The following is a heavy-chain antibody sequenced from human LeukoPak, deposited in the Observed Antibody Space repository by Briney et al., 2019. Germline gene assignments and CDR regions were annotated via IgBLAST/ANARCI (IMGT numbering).Heavy chain of an antibody. D-gene: IGHD3-22*01. CDR1: GYTFTSYA. V-gene: IGHV1-3*01. CDR3: ARDRARYDSSGYYSP. Sequence: ASVKVSCKASGYTFTSYAMHWVRQAPGQRLEWMGWINAGNGNTKYSQKFQGRVTITRDTSASTAYMELSSLRSEDTAVYYCARDRARYDSSGYYSPWGQGTLVTVSS. J-gene: IGHJ5*02. CDR2: INAGNGNT.